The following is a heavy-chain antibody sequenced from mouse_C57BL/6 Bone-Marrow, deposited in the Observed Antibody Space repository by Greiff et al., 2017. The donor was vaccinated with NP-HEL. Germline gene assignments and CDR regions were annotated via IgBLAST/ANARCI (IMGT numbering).Heavy chain of an antibody. Sequence: VQLVESGAELARPGASVKLSCKASGYTFTSYGISWVKQRTGQGLEWIGEISPRSGNTYYNEKFKGKATLTADKSSSTAYMELRSLTSEDSAVYFCASYGWGQGTTLTVSS. J-gene: IGHJ2*01. CDR1: GYTFTSYG. D-gene: IGHD1-1*02. V-gene: IGHV1-81*01. CDR2: ISPRSGNT. CDR3: ASYG.